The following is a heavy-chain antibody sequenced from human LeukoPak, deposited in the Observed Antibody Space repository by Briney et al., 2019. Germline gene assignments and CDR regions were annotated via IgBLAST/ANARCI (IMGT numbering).Heavy chain of an antibody. V-gene: IGHV5-51*01. CDR1: GYNFANYW. Sequence: GESLKISCKGFGYNFANYWIAWARQMPGKGLEWMGTIYPGDSDTRYSPSFQGQVTISADKSMSTAYLQWSSLKASDSAMYYCARHRYCTTAACYDMGGYWGQGTLVTVSS. CDR3: ARHRYCTTAACYDMGGY. CDR2: IYPGDSDT. J-gene: IGHJ4*02. D-gene: IGHD2-8*01.